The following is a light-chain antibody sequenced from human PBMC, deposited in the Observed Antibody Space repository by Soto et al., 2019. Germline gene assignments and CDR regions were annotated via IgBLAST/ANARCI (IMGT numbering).Light chain of an antibody. Sequence: QSALTQPASVSGSPRQSITISCTGTSSDVGSYNLVSWYQQHPGKAPKLMIYEASKRPSGASNRFSGSNAGNTASLTISGLQAEDDCDYYCSSYAGSSTSAVVFCGGTALTVL. CDR3: SSYAGSSTSAVV. J-gene: IGLJ2*01. CDR2: EAS. V-gene: IGLV2-23*01. CDR1: SSDVGSYNL.